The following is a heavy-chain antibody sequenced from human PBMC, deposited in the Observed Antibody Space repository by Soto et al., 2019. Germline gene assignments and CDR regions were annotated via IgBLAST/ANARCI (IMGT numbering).Heavy chain of an antibody. V-gene: IGHV3-23*01. Sequence: EVQLLESGAGLVQPGGSLRLSCAASGFTFSSYAMSWVRQAPGKGLEWVSGISTSGDSTYYADSVKGRFTISRENSKDTLYLQMNSLRAGDTAVYYCAINSRYCSSTSCYADWGQGTRVTVSS. CDR3: AINSRYCSSTSCYAD. CDR2: ISTSGDST. D-gene: IGHD2-2*01. CDR1: GFTFSSYA. J-gene: IGHJ4*02.